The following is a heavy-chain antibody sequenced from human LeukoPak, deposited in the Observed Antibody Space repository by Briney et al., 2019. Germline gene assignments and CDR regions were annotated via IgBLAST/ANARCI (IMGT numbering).Heavy chain of an antibody. CDR3: ARGNSSSQVYYYYGMDV. J-gene: IGHJ6*02. V-gene: IGHV3-7*01. CDR2: IKQDGSEK. CDR1: GFTFSSYW. D-gene: IGHD6-13*01. Sequence: GGSLRLSCAASGFTFSSYWMSWVRQAPGKGLEWVANIKQDGSEKYYVDSVKGRFTISRDNAKNSLYLQMNSLRAEDTAVYYCARGNSSSQVYYYYGMDVWGQGTTVTVSS.